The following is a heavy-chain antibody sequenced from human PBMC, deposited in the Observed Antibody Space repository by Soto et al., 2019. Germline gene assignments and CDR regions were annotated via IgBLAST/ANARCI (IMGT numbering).Heavy chain of an antibody. J-gene: IGHJ4*02. CDR1: GCPIRTYY. CDR3: AGLWFGEPVDY. D-gene: IGHD3-10*01. Sequence: SETLSLTCTVSGCPIRTYYWSSIRPPPGKALEWIGYIYYSGSTNYNPSLKSRDTISVDTSKHQLSLNMTPLIAADTAVYYCAGLWFGEPVDYWGQGTRVTVS. CDR2: IYYSGST. V-gene: IGHV4-59*08.